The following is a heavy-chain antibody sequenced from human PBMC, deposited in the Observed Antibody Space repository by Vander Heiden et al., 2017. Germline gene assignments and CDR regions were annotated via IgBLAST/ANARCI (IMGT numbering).Heavy chain of an antibody. CDR1: GFTVSSYG. CDR3: ARDRYSSGWHGGY. V-gene: IGHV3-33*01. Sequence: QVQLVESGGGVVQPGRSLRLSCAASGFTVSSYGMHWVRQAPGKGLEWVAVIWYDGSNKYYADSVKGRFTISRDNSKNTLYLQMNSLRAEDTAVYYCARDRYSSGWHGGYWGQGTLVTVSS. CDR2: IWYDGSNK. J-gene: IGHJ4*02. D-gene: IGHD6-19*01.